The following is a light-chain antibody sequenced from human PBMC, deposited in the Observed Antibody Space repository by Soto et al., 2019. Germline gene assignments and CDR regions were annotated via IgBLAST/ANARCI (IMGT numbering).Light chain of an antibody. Sequence: IQMTQSPSSLPASVGDRVKITCRTNHTIDNFLNWYQQKPGKAPELLIFAASSLHSGVPSRFSGSGSGTDFTLTISSLQPEDFATYYCHQTYTVLWTFGQGTRVDLK. CDR2: AAS. J-gene: IGKJ1*01. CDR1: HTIDNF. CDR3: HQTYTVLWT. V-gene: IGKV1-39*01.